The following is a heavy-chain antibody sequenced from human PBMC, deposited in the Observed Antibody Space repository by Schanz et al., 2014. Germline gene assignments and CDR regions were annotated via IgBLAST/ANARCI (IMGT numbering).Heavy chain of an antibody. J-gene: IGHJ4*02. D-gene: IGHD2-8*02. V-gene: IGHV4-30-4*07. CDR3: ARVGGGILTSWYSLDS. CDR1: SGSISSGGYS. Sequence: QVQLQESGPGLVKPSQTLSLTCAVSSGSISSGGYSWSWIRQPPGKGLEWIGYIFFRGSTYYNPSLKSRVTISIDTSKNQFSLKMTSLTAADTAVYFCARVGGGILTSWYSLDSWGQGTLVTVSS. CDR2: IFFRGST.